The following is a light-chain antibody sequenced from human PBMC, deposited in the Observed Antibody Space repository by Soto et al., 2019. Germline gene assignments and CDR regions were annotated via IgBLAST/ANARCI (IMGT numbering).Light chain of an antibody. CDR1: SSDVGGYNY. J-gene: IGLJ2*01. Sequence: QSALTQPPSASGSPGQSVTISCTGTSSDVGGYNYVSWYQQHPGKAPKLMISEVSKRPSGVPDRFSGSKSGNTASLTVSGLQAEDEADYYGSSFAVNNNFVFGGGTKLTVL. V-gene: IGLV2-8*01. CDR3: SSFAVNNNFV. CDR2: EVS.